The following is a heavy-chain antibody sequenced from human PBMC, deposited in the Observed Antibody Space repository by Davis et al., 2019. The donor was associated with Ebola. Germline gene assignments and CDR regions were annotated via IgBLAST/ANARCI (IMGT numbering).Heavy chain of an antibody. D-gene: IGHD1-14*01. V-gene: IGHV3-21*04. CDR2: ISSSGSYI. CDR3: AREVLGRFDP. J-gene: IGHJ5*02. Sequence: GESLKISCAASGFTFSIYTMNWVRQAPGEGLEWVSSISSSGSYIYYPDSVRGRFTISRDNSKNTLYLQMNSLRAEDTAVYYCAREVLGRFDPWGQGTLVTVSS. CDR1: GFTFSIYT.